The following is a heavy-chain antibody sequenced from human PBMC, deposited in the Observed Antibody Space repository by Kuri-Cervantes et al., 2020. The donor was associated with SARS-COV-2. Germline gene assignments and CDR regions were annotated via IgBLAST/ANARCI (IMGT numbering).Heavy chain of an antibody. J-gene: IGHJ4*02. CDR1: GFMFRNYW. D-gene: IGHD6-6*01. V-gene: IGHV3-7*03. CDR3: AKDTQAARPNYFDY. CDR2: IKQDGSQK. Sequence: GESLKISCAASGFMFRNYWMSWVRQAPGKGLEWVANIKQDGSQKYYVDSVKGRFIISRDNAKNSLYLQMNSLRAEDTALYYCAKDTQAARPNYFDYWGQGTLVTVSS.